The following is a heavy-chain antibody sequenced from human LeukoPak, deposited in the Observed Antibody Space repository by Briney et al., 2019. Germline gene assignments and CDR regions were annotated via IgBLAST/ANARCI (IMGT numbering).Heavy chain of an antibody. V-gene: IGHV3-15*01. Sequence: GGSLRLSCAASGLTFSNAWMDWVRQAPGKGLEWVGRIKSKTDGGTIDYAAPVKGRFTISRDDSKNTLYLQMDSLTTEDTAVYYCSMVRGVTNYLDYWGQGTLVTVSS. D-gene: IGHD3-10*01. CDR1: GLTFSNAW. CDR2: IKSKTDGGTI. CDR3: SMVRGVTNYLDY. J-gene: IGHJ4*02.